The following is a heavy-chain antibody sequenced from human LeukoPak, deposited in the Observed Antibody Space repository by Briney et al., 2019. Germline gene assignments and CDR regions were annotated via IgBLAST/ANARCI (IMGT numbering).Heavy chain of an antibody. CDR3: ARHGSVRSPLGP. J-gene: IGHJ5*02. D-gene: IGHD3-10*01. Sequence: PSETLSLTCTVSGGSISSYYWSWIRQPPGKGLEWIGYIYATGSTNYNPSLKSRVTISVDTSKNQFSLNLRSVTAADTAVNYCARHGSVRSPLGPWGQGTLVTVSS. V-gene: IGHV4-4*09. CDR1: GGSISSYY. CDR2: IYATGST.